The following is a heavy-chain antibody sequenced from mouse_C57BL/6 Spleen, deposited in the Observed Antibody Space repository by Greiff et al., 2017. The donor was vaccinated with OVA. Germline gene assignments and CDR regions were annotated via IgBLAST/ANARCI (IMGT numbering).Heavy chain of an antibody. CDR3: ARGRYSNYWDWYFDV. CDR2: ISNGGGST. Sequence: EVQLVESGGGLVQPGGSLKLSCAASGFTFSDYYMYWVRQTPEKRLEWVAYISNGGGSTYYPDTVKGRFTLSRDTATNTLYLQMSRLKSEDTAMDYGARGRYSNYWDWYFDVWGTGTTVTVSS. D-gene: IGHD2-5*01. J-gene: IGHJ1*03. V-gene: IGHV5-12*01. CDR1: GFTFSDYY.